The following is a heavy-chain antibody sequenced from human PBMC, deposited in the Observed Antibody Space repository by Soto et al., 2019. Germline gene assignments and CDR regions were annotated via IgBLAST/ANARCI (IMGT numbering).Heavy chain of an antibody. V-gene: IGHV1-8*01. CDR3: ARETDLYSSSSYYYYMDV. Sequence: ASVKVSCKASGYTFTSYDINWVRQATGQGLEWMGWMNPNSGNTGYAQKFQGRVTMTRNTSISTAYMELSSLRSEDTAVYYCARETDLYSSSSYYYYMDVRAKRTTVTVSS. D-gene: IGHD6-6*01. CDR1: GYTFTSYD. J-gene: IGHJ6*03. CDR2: MNPNSGNT.